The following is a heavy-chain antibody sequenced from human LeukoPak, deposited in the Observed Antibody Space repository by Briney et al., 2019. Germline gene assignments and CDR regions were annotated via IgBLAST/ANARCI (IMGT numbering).Heavy chain of an antibody. Sequence: SVKVSCKASGGTFSSYAISWVRQAPGQGLEWMGGIIPIFGTANYAQKFQGRVTITADESTSTAYMELRSLRSDDTAVYYCAREIEYWFDPWGQGTLVTVSS. V-gene: IGHV1-69*01. CDR3: AREIEYWFDP. CDR1: GGTFSSYA. J-gene: IGHJ5*02. CDR2: IIPIFGTA.